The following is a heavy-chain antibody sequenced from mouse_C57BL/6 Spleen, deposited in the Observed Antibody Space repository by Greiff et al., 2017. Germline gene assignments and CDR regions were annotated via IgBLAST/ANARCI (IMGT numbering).Heavy chain of an antibody. CDR3: ARERVRLGPYYLDY. Sequence: EVHLVESGGGLVKPGGSLKLSCAASGFTFSSYAMSWVRQTPEKRLEWVATISDGGRYPYYPDNVKGRFTISRDNAKNTLYLQMSHLKSEDTAMYYCARERVRLGPYYLDYWGQGTTLTVSS. CDR1: GFTFSSYA. CDR2: ISDGGRYP. V-gene: IGHV5-4*01. J-gene: IGHJ2*01.